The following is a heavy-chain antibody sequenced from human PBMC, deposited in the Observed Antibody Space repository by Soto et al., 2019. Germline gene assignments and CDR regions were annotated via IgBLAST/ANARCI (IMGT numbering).Heavy chain of an antibody. CDR2: VYYTGTT. J-gene: IGHJ5*02. V-gene: IGHV4-61*01. CDR3: ARIRFGEVPYWFDP. CDR1: GGFVSSASYF. D-gene: IGHD3-16*01. Sequence: QVQLQESGPGLVKPSETLSLTCTVSGGFVSSASYFWSWIRQPPGKEMEFIAYVYYTGTTKYSPSLESRASISLDTSKNQVSLNLSAVTTADTAIYDCARIRFGEVPYWFDPWGQGILVTV.